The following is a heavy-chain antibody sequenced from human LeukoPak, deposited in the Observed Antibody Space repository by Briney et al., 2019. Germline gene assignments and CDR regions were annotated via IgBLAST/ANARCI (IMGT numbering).Heavy chain of an antibody. Sequence: GGSLRLSCAASGFSFSDYYMGWIRQAPGKGLEWISYMTSSGSSTYYAECVEGRFTISRDNTKNSLYLQMNSLRADDTAVYYCARAHWDGFDIWGQGTMVTVSS. CDR2: MTSSGSST. CDR1: GFSFSDYY. CDR3: ARAHWDGFDI. V-gene: IGHV3-11*04. J-gene: IGHJ3*02.